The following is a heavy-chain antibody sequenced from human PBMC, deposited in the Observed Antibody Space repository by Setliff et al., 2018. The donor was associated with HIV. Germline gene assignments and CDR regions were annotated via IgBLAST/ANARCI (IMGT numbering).Heavy chain of an antibody. CDR2: ISTTGST. Sequence: SETLSLTCTVSGGSISSGDYYWTWIRQPAGKGLQWIGHISTTGSTNYNPSLKSRVIMSVDTSRNQFSLKLSSVTAADTAVYYCARGHDNKYYYLYYMDVWGKGTTVTVSS. V-gene: IGHV4-61*09. CDR3: ARGHDNKYYYLYYMDV. D-gene: IGHD3-9*01. J-gene: IGHJ6*03. CDR1: GGSISSGDYY.